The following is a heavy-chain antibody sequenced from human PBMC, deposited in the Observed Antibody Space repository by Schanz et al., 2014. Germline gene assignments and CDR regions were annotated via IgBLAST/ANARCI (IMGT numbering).Heavy chain of an antibody. CDR2: ITAYNGDT. CDR3: ARDYYDSSGYYYCDY. J-gene: IGHJ4*02. D-gene: IGHD3-22*01. Sequence: QVQLVQSGAEVKKPGASVKVSCKASGYTFSSYGITWVRQAPGQGLEWMGWITAYNGDTNYALKLQGRVTMTTDTSTGTAYMELRSLRSDDTALYYCARDYYDSSGYYYCDYWGQGTLVTVSS. CDR1: GYTFSSYG. V-gene: IGHV1-18*01.